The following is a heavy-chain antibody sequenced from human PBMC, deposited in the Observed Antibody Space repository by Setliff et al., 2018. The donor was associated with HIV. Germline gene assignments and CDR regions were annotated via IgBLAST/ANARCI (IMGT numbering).Heavy chain of an antibody. Sequence: GASVKVSCKTSRGTFSNYAISWVRQAPGQGLEWMGGTTPIFTTANYAQKFQGRVTITADESTSTAYMELSSLRSEDTAVYYYARELPRTIFGVVIDYWGQGTLVTVSS. CDR3: ARELPRTIFGVVIDY. CDR2: TTPIFTTA. V-gene: IGHV1-69*13. D-gene: IGHD3-3*01. CDR1: RGTFSNYA. J-gene: IGHJ4*02.